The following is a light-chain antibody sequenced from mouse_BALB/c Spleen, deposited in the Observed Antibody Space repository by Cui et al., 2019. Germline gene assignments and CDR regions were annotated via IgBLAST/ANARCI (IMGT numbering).Light chain of an antibody. V-gene: IGKV6-15*01. CDR1: QNVGTN. CDR2: SAS. J-gene: IGKJ2*01. Sequence: DIVMTQSQKFMSTSVGDRVSVTCKASQNVGTNVAWYQQKPVQSPKALVYSASYRYSGVPDRFTGSGSGPDFTLTISNVQSEDLAGYFCQQYNSYPYTFGGGTKLEIK. CDR3: QQYNSYPYT.